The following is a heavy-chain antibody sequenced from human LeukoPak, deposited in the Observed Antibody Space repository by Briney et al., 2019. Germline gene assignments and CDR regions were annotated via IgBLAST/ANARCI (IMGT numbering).Heavy chain of an antibody. V-gene: IGHV4-38-2*02. CDR2: IYHSGRT. Sequence: PSETLSLTCTVSGYSISSGYYWGWIRQPPGKGLEWIGIIYHSGRTDYNPSLKSRVTISEDTSKNQFSLKLSSVTAADTAVYYCARERITMVRGRANWFDPWGQGTLVTVSS. D-gene: IGHD3-10*01. CDR1: GYSISSGYY. CDR3: ARERITMVRGRANWFDP. J-gene: IGHJ5*02.